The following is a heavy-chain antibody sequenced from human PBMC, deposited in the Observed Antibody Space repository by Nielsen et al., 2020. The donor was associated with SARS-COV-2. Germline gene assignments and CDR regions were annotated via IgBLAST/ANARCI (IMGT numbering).Heavy chain of an antibody. J-gene: IGHJ4*02. V-gene: IGHV4-34*01. CDR1: GASFRGYY. Sequence: SETLSLTCAVYGASFRGYYWSWIRQPPGKGLEWIGEINHSGSTNYNPSLKSRVTISVDTSKNQFSLKLSSVTAADTAVYYCANLGAAAGTVDYWGQGTLVTVSS. CDR3: ANLGAAAGTVDY. CDR2: INHSGST. D-gene: IGHD6-13*01.